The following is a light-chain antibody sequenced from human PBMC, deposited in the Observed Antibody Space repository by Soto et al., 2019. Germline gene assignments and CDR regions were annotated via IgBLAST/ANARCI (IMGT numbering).Light chain of an antibody. V-gene: IGKV3-20*01. CDR2: GAS. CDR3: HQYDNSPWT. CDR1: QSVSSNY. J-gene: IGKJ1*01. Sequence: VLTQYTGTLSFSPGERATLSCRASQSVSSNYLAWYQQKPGQAPRLLIYGASSRATGIPDRFSGSGSGTDFTLTITRLEPEDFAVYYCHQYDNSPWTFGQRTNVDI.